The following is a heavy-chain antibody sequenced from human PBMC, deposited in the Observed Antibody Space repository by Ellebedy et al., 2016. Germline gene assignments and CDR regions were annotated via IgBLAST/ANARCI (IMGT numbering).Heavy chain of an antibody. CDR2: INAGNGNT. CDR3: ARVGIVGATNFDY. J-gene: IGHJ4*02. CDR1: RYTFTNYA. V-gene: IGHV1-3*01. Sequence: ASVKVSXKASRYTFTNYAMHWVRQAPGQRLEWMGWINAGNGNTKYSQKFQGRVTITRDTSASTAYMELRSLRSDDTAVYYCARVGIVGATNFDYWGQGTLVTVSS. D-gene: IGHD1-26*01.